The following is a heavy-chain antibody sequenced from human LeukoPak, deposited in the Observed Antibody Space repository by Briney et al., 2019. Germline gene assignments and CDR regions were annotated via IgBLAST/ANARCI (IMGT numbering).Heavy chain of an antibody. CDR2: ISGSGGST. Sequence: PGGSLRLSCAASGLTFCRYAMSWVRQAPGKGLEWVSAISGSGGSTYYAHSVKGRFTISRDNSKNTLYLQMNSLRAEDTAVSYCAKFGSSSWFDYWGQGTLVTVSS. D-gene: IGHD6-13*01. CDR1: GLTFCRYA. CDR3: AKFGSSSWFDY. V-gene: IGHV3-23*01. J-gene: IGHJ4*02.